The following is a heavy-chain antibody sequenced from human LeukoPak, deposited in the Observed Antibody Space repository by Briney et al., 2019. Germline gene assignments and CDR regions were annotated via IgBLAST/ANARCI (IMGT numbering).Heavy chain of an antibody. CDR2: ISSTSNYR. D-gene: IGHD3-9*01. J-gene: IGHJ6*03. Sequence: GGSLRLSCAASGFTFSSYSLNWVRQAPGKGLEWVSSISSTSNYRYYADSVKGRFTISRDNAKNSVYLQMNSLRAEDTAVYYCAKGSATYYDILTGYYIPSGAYYMDVWGKGTTVTISS. CDR1: GFTFSSYS. CDR3: AKGSATYYDILTGYYIPSGAYYMDV. V-gene: IGHV3-21*04.